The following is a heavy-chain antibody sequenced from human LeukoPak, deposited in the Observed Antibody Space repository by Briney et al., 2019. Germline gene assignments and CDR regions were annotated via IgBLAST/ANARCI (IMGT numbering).Heavy chain of an antibody. D-gene: IGHD3-9*01. CDR1: GYTFTSYG. J-gene: IGHJ4*02. V-gene: IGHV1-18*01. CDR2: INFYNGNI. Sequence: GASVKVPCKASGYTFTSYGISWVRQAPGQGLEWMGWINFYNGNIDYAQKLQGRVTMTTDTSTSTAYMELRSLRSDDTAVYHCARVGDILTGYPYYFDYWGQGTLVTVSS. CDR3: ARVGDILTGYPYYFDY.